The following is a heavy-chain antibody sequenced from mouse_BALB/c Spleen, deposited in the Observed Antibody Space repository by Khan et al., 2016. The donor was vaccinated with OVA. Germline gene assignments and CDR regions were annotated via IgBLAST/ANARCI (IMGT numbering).Heavy chain of an antibody. CDR2: ISDGGTYT. CDR3: ARGYYGDAFAC. D-gene: IGHD2-13*01. CDR1: RFTFSDYY. V-gene: IGHV5-4*02. J-gene: IGHJ3*01. Sequence: EVELVESGGGLVKPGGSLKLSCAASRFTFSDYYMHWVRQTPEKRLEWVATISDGGTYTYYPDSVKGRFTISRDDVKHNLYLQMSSLKSEDTAMYYCARGYYGDAFACWGQGTLVTVS.